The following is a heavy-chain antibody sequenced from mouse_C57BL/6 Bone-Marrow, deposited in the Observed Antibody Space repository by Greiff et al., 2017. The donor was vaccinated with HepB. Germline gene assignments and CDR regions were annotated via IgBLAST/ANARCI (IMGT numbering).Heavy chain of an antibody. D-gene: IGHD1-1*01. CDR3: ARRAYYYGSSYWYFDV. V-gene: IGHV5-17*01. Sequence: EVKVVESGGGLVKPGGSLKLSCAASGFTFSDYGMHWVRQAPEKGLEWVAYISSGSSTIYYADTVKGRFTISRDNAKNTLFLQMTSLRSEDTAMYYCARRAYYYGSSYWYFDVWGTGTTVTVSS. CDR1: GFTFSDYG. J-gene: IGHJ1*03. CDR2: ISSGSSTI.